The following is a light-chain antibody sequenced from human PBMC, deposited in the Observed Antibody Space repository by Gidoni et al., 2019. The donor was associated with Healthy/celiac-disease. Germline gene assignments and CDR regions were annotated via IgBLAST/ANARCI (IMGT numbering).Light chain of an antibody. V-gene: IGLV2-14*03. CDR1: SSDVGGYTY. Sequence: QSAPTQPASVSGSPGQSITISCTGTSSDVGGYTYVSWYQQHPGKAPKLMIYDVSNRHSGVSNRFSGSKSGNTASLPISRLQAEDEAYYYCSSYTSSSTLFGGGTTLTVL. J-gene: IGLJ2*01. CDR3: SSYTSSSTL. CDR2: DVS.